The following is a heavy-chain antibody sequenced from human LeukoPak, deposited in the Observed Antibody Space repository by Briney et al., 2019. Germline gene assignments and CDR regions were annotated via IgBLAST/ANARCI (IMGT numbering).Heavy chain of an antibody. CDR1: GYTFTGYY. CDR2: INPNSGGT. Sequence: ASVKVSCKASGYTFTGYYMHWVRQAPGQGLEWMGWINPNSGGTNYAQKFQGRVTMTRDTSISTAYMELSRLRSDDTAVYYCARVSHRDGCTYWFDPWGQGTLVTVSS. J-gene: IGHJ5*02. V-gene: IGHV1-2*02. CDR3: ARVSHRDGCTYWFDP. D-gene: IGHD5-24*01.